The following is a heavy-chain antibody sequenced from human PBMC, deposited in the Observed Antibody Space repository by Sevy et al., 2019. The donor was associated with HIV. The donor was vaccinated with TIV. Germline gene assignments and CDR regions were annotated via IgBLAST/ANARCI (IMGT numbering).Heavy chain of an antibody. Sequence: ASVKVSCKASGYTFTSYGISWVRQAPGQGLEWMGWISAYNGNTNYAQKLQGRVTMTTDTSTSTAYMELRSLGSEETAVYYCARDPADCSSTSCYAKRYYYYYGMDVWGQGTTVTVSS. CDR2: ISAYNGNT. V-gene: IGHV1-18*01. CDR3: ARDPADCSSTSCYAKRYYYYYGMDV. CDR1: GYTFTSYG. J-gene: IGHJ6*02. D-gene: IGHD2-2*01.